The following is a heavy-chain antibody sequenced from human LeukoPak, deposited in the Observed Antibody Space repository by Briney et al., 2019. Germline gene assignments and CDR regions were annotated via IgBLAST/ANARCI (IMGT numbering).Heavy chain of an antibody. CDR3: ASGASSRTNAYRY. Sequence: ASVKVSCKASGSTFTASYIHWVRQAPGQGPEWMGWINPNSGVTTPAQKFQDRVTMTRDTSITTAYMELSSLRSDDTAVYYCASGASSRTNAYRYWGQGTLVTVSS. J-gene: IGHJ4*02. D-gene: IGHD2-2*01. CDR1: GSTFTASY. CDR2: INPNSGVT. V-gene: IGHV1-2*02.